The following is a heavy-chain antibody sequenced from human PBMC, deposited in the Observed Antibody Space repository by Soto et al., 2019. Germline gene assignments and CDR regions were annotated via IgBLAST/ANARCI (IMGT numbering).Heavy chain of an antibody. CDR1: GGSISSYY. CDR3: ARHERYCSGGSCYDLLDY. Sequence: NPSETLSLTCTVSGGSISSYYWSWIRQPPGKGLEWIGYIYYSGSTNYNPSLKSRVTISVDTSKNQFSLKLSSVTAADTAVYYCARHERYCSGGSCYDLLDYWGQGTLVTVSS. J-gene: IGHJ4*02. D-gene: IGHD2-15*01. CDR2: IYYSGST. V-gene: IGHV4-59*01.